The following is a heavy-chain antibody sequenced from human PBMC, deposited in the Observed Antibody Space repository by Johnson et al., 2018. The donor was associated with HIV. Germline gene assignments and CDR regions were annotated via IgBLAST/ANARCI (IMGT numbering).Heavy chain of an antibody. CDR1: GFTFSSYA. V-gene: IGHV3-30*02. Sequence: QVQLVESGGGVVQPGRSLRLSCAASGFTFSSYAMHWVRQAPGKGLEWVAFIRYDGSNKYYADSVKGRFTISRDNSKNTLYLQMNSLRTEDTAVYYCAKEGRDVLREYDAFDIWGQGTMVTFSS. J-gene: IGHJ3*02. CDR2: IRYDGSNK. D-gene: IGHD3-10*02. CDR3: AKEGRDVLREYDAFDI.